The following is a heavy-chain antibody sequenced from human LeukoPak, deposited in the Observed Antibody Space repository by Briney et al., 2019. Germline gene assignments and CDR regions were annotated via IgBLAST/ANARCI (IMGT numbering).Heavy chain of an antibody. CDR3: ARGRYDSRIFDF. CDR1: GFTFSNYD. J-gene: IGHJ4*02. CDR2: ISSSSSYI. D-gene: IGHD3-22*01. V-gene: IGHV3-21*01. Sequence: PGGSLRLSCVASGFTFSNYDMKWVRQAPGKGVEGVSFISSSSSYIYYADSVKGRFTISRANAKKSLYLQMTSLRAEDTAVYYCARGRYDSRIFDFWGQGTLVTVSS.